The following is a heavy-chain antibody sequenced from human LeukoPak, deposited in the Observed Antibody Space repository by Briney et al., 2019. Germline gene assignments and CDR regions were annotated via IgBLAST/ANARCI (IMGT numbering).Heavy chain of an antibody. D-gene: IGHD2-15*01. Sequence: GGSLRLSCAASGFTFSIYSINWVRQAPGKGLEWVSSISSSSSYIYYADSVKGRFTISRDNAKNSLYLQMNSLRAEDTAVYYCARAALVAVAAGAFDIWGQGTMVTVSS. CDR2: ISSSSSYI. V-gene: IGHV3-21*01. CDR1: GFTFSIYS. CDR3: ARAALVAVAAGAFDI. J-gene: IGHJ3*02.